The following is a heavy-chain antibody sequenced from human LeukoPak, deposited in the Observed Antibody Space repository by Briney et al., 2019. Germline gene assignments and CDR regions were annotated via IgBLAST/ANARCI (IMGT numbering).Heavy chain of an antibody. V-gene: IGHV4-4*07. CDR1: GGSISSYY. J-gene: IGHJ4*02. D-gene: IGHD6-19*01. CDR2: IYTSGST. CDR3: ARDTAVAGIFDY. Sequence: SETLSLTCTVSGGSISSYYWSWIRQPAGKGLEWIGRIYTSGSTNYNPSLKSRVTISVDKTKNQFSLKLSSVTAADTAVYYCARDTAVAGIFDYWGQGTLVTVSS.